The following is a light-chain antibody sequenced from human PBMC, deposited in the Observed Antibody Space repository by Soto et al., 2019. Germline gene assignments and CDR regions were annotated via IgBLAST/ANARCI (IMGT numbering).Light chain of an antibody. CDR1: QSISSW. J-gene: IGKJ1*01. CDR3: QQYNSFWT. Sequence: DIQMTQSPSTLSASVGDRVTITCRASQSISSWLAWYQQKPGKAPKLLIYDASSLESGASSRFSGSGSGTEFTLTISRLQPDDFAIYYCQQYNSFWTFGQGTKVDIK. V-gene: IGKV1-5*01. CDR2: DAS.